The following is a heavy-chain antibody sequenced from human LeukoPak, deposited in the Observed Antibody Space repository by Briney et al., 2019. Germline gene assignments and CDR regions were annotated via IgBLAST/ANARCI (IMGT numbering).Heavy chain of an antibody. D-gene: IGHD6-19*01. Sequence: ASVKVSCKASGYTFTSYYMHWVRQAPGQGLEWMGIINPSGGSTSYAQKFQGRVTITADESTSTAYMELSSLRSEDTAVYYCAVALRYSSGWDDWGQGTLVTVSS. CDR1: GYTFTSYY. CDR3: AVALRYSSGWDD. V-gene: IGHV1-46*01. CDR2: INPSGGST. J-gene: IGHJ4*02.